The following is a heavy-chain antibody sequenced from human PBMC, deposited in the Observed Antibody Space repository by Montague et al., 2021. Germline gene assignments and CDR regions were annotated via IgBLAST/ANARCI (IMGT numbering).Heavy chain of an antibody. CDR1: GGSISRRPYY. J-gene: IGHJ3*02. Sequence: SETLSLTCSVSGGSISRRPYYWAWIRQPPGKGLEWIATISYNGSPYSDSALKSRVTISVDTSKNQLSLRLTSVTATDTAVYYCARLTFAIGDTPEVFDIWGQGTTVIVSS. D-gene: IGHD3/OR15-3a*01. CDR2: ISYNGSP. V-gene: IGHV4-39*01. CDR3: ARLTFAIGDTPEVFDI.